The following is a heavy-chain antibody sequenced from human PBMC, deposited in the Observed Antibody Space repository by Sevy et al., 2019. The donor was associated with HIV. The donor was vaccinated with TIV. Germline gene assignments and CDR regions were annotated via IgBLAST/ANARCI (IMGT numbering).Heavy chain of an antibody. D-gene: IGHD2-2*01. CDR2: IKVDGSEK. V-gene: IGHV3-7*03. Sequence: GGSLRLSCAASGFAFSNYWMTWVSQAPGKGLEWVANIKVDGSEKYYVDSVKGRFTISRDNAKNSLYLQMNSLRAEDTAVYHCARDCSSTTCLWGLDVWGQRTTVTVSS. CDR1: GFAFSNYW. J-gene: IGHJ6*02. CDR3: ARDCSSTTCLWGLDV.